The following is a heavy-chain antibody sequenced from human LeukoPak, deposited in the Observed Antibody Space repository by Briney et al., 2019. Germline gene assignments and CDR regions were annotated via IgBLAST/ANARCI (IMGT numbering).Heavy chain of an antibody. CDR2: ISSSSSYT. V-gene: IGHV3-21*05. Sequence: GGSLRLSCAASGFTFSSYEMNWVRQAPGKGLEWVSYISSSSSYTNYADSVKGRFTISRDNAKNSLYLQMNSLRAEDTAVYYCAREIAVAGTDYWGQGTLVTVSS. J-gene: IGHJ4*02. CDR1: GFTFSSYE. CDR3: AREIAVAGTDY. D-gene: IGHD6-19*01.